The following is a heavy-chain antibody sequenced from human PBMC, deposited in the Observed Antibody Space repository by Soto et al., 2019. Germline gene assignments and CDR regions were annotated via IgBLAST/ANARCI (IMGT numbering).Heavy chain of an antibody. CDR2: IYHSGST. CDR1: GGSISSSNW. D-gene: IGHD6-13*01. Sequence: QVQLQESGPGLVKPSGTLSLTCAVSGGSISSSNWWSWVRQPPGKGLEWIGEIYHSGSTNYNPSLKSRVTTSVDKSKNQFSLKLSSVPAADTAVYYCARAAMGGSSWPFDYWGQGTLVTVSS. V-gene: IGHV4-4*02. J-gene: IGHJ4*02. CDR3: ARAAMGGSSWPFDY.